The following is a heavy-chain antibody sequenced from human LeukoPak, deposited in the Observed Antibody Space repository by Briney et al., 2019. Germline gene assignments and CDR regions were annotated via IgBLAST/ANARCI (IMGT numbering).Heavy chain of an antibody. CDR1: GGTFSSYC. Sequence: ASVKVSCKASGGTFSSYCITWVRQAPGQGLEWMGRIIPILDITNYAQKFQGRVTITADKSTGTAYMELSSLRSADTAVYYCARGTYFYDSSGYYSTDSWGQGTLVTVSS. V-gene: IGHV1-69*04. CDR2: IIPILDIT. CDR3: ARGTYFYDSSGYYSTDS. J-gene: IGHJ4*02. D-gene: IGHD3-22*01.